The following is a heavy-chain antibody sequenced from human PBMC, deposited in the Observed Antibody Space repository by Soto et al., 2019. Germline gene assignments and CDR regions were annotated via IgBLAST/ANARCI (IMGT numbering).Heavy chain of an antibody. CDR3: GRASGTYYKHMDV. CDR1: GYTFTVYY. CDR2: INPNSGGT. Sequence: ASVKVSCKASGYTFTVYYMHWVLQAPGQGLEWMGWINPNSGGTNYAQKFQGWVTMTRDTSISTAYMELSRLRSDDTAVYYCGRASGTYYKHMDVWGKGTTVTV. D-gene: IGHD1-7*01. J-gene: IGHJ6*03. V-gene: IGHV1-2*04.